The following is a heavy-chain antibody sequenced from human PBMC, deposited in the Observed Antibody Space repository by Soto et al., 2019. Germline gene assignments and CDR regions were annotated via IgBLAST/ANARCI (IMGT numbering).Heavy chain of an antibody. V-gene: IGHV1-3*01. CDR3: ARVGVEGEYSSSSFDY. Sequence: ASVKVSCKASGYTFTSYAMHWVRQAPGQRLEWMGWINAGNGNTKYSQKFQGRVTITRDTSASTAYMELSSLRSEDTAVYYCARVGVEGEYSSSSFDYWGQGTLVTVSS. D-gene: IGHD6-6*01. CDR1: GYTFTSYA. CDR2: INAGNGNT. J-gene: IGHJ4*02.